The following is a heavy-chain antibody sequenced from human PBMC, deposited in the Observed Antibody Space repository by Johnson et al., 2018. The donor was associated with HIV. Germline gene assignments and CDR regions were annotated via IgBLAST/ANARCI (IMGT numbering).Heavy chain of an antibody. CDR2: IRSKANSYAT. Sequence: VQLVESGGGLVKPGGSLRLSCAASGFTFSDAWMSWVRQAPGKGLEWVGRIRSKANSYATAYAASVKGRFTISRDDSKNTAYLQMNSLKTEDTAVYYCTRRGYYDSSGYAFDIWGQGTMVTVSS. D-gene: IGHD3-22*01. CDR3: TRRGYYDSSGYAFDI. J-gene: IGHJ3*02. CDR1: GFTFSDAW. V-gene: IGHV3-73*01.